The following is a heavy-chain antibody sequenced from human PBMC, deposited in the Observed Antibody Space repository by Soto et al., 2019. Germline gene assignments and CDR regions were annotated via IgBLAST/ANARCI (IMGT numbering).Heavy chain of an antibody. V-gene: IGHV3-21*01. D-gene: IGHD6-13*01. J-gene: IGHJ6*02. CDR1: GFNFNSYT. CDR2: ISSSGYI. Sequence: GGSLRLSCAASGFNFNSYTINWVRQAPGKRLEWLSSISSSGYIFSTDSVRGRFTISRDNAKNSVYLQINSLRAEDTAVYFCARVLAAAGTDYYYYYYGMDVWGQGTTVTVSS. CDR3: ARVLAAAGTDYYYYYYGMDV.